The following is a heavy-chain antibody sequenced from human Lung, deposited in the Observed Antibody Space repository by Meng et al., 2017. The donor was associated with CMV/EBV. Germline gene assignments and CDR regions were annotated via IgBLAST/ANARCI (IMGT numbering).Heavy chain of an antibody. J-gene: IGHJ4*02. CDR1: GGTFSSYA. V-gene: IGHV1-69*05. Sequence: SXXVSXKASGGTFSSYAISWARQAPGQGLEWMGGIIPIIGTANYAQKFQGRVTITTDESTSTAYMELSSLRSEDTAVYYCARRSSSTSWGFDYWGQGTLVTVSS. CDR2: IIPIIGTA. CDR3: ARRSSSTSWGFDY. D-gene: IGHD2-2*01.